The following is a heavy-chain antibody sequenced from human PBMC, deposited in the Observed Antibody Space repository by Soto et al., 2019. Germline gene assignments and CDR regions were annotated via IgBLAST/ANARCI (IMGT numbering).Heavy chain of an antibody. Sequence: EVQLVESGGGLVKPGGSLRLSCAASGFAFSSYSMNWVRQAPGKGLEWVSSISSTGTFIYYGDSVKGRFTVSRDNAQSSLYRQMSSLRAADSAMYSCARWYMGIIDSERAGIDYWGQGTLVTVSS. V-gene: IGHV3-21*04. CDR3: ARWYMGIIDSERAGIDY. D-gene: IGHD1-20*01. J-gene: IGHJ4*02. CDR1: GFAFSSYS. CDR2: ISSTGTFI.